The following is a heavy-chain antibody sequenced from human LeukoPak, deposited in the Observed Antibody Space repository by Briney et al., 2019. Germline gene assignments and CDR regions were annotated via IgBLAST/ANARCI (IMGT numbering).Heavy chain of an antibody. Sequence: SQTLSLTCAISGDSVSSNSAAWNWIRQSPSRGLEWLGRTYYRSKLYNDYAGSVKSRITINPDTSKNQFSLQLNSVTPEDTAVYYCAREPHNYDILTWFDPWGQGTLVTVSS. CDR1: GDSVSSNSAA. V-gene: IGHV6-1*01. J-gene: IGHJ5*02. D-gene: IGHD3-9*01. CDR2: TYYRSKLYN. CDR3: AREPHNYDILTWFDP.